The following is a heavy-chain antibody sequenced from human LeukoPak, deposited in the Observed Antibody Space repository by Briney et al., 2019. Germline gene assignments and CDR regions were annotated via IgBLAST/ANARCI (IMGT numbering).Heavy chain of an antibody. V-gene: IGHV3-20*04. Sequence: GGSLRLSCAASGFTFDDYGMSWVRQAPGKGLEWVSGINWNGGSTGYADSVKGRFTISRDNAKNSLYLQMNSLRAEDTDLYYCAREDCTTGVCPLDYYMDVWGKGTTVTVSS. CDR3: AREDCTTGVCPLDYYMDV. J-gene: IGHJ6*03. CDR1: GFTFDDYG. D-gene: IGHD2-8*01. CDR2: INWNGGST.